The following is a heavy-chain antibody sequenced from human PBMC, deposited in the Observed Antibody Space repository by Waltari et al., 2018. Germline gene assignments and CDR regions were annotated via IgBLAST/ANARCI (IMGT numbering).Heavy chain of an antibody. CDR1: GYSISSGYY. CDR2: IYHSGST. CDR3: ARGRFGEFLDY. D-gene: IGHD3-10*01. Sequence: QVQLQESGPGLMKPSETLSLTCAVSGYSISSGYYWGWIRQPPGKGLEWIGSIYHSGSTYYNPSLKSRVTISVDTSKNQFSLKLSSVTAADTAVYYCARGRFGEFLDYWGQGTLVTVSS. J-gene: IGHJ4*02. V-gene: IGHV4-38-2*01.